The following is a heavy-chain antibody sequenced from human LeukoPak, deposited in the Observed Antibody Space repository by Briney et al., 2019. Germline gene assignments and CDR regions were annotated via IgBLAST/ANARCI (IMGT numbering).Heavy chain of an antibody. D-gene: IGHD5-24*01. Sequence: ASVKVSCKASGYTFTSYDINWVRQATGQGLEWMGWMNPNSGNTGYAQKFQGRVTMTRNTSISTAYMKLSSLRSEDTAVYYCARGLGRMATMDWFDPWGQGTLVTVSS. CDR2: MNPNSGNT. J-gene: IGHJ5*02. CDR3: ARGLGRMATMDWFDP. V-gene: IGHV1-8*01. CDR1: GYTFTSYD.